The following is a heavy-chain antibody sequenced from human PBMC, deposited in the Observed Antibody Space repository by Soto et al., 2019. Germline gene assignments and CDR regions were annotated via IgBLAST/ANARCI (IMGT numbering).Heavy chain of an antibody. D-gene: IGHD3-10*01. V-gene: IGHV3-15*07. Sequence: SVSNAWMNWVRQAPGKGLEWVGRIKSKTDGGTTDYAAPVKGRFTISRDDSKNTLYLQMNSLKTEDTAVYYCTTGPVLGRMVREAGGRVWVDYWCQGTLVTVSS. CDR3: TTGPVLGRMVREAGGRVWVDY. CDR2: IKSKTDGGTT. J-gene: IGHJ4*02. CDR1: SVSNAW.